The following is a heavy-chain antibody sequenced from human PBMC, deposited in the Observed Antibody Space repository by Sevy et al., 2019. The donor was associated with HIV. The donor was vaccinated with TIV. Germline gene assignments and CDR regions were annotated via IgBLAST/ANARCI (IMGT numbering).Heavy chain of an antibody. CDR1: GYTLSQLS. CDR2: FDPEDGET. Sequence: ASVKVSCKVSGYTLSQLSMHWVRQAPAKELEWMGRFDPEDGETIFAQKFQGRVTMTEDTFTDTAYMELSSLRSEDTAVYYCASAREYYEDNSGYLDYWGQGTLVTVSS. J-gene: IGHJ4*02. D-gene: IGHD3-22*01. V-gene: IGHV1-24*01. CDR3: ASAREYYEDNSGYLDY.